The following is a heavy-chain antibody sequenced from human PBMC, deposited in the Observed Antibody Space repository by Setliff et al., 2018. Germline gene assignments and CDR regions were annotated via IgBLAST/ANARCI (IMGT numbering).Heavy chain of an antibody. D-gene: IGHD3-9*01. CDR2: IYYSGST. J-gene: IGHJ4*02. CDR3: AREAATYYDILTGRGYYFDY. CDR1: GGSISSSSYY. Sequence: KTSETLSLTCTVSGGSISSSSYYWGWIRQPPGKGLEWIGSIYYSGSTYYNPSLKSRVTISVDTSKNQFSLKLSSVTAADTAVYYCAREAATYYDILTGRGYYFDYWGRGTLVTVSS. V-gene: IGHV4-39*02.